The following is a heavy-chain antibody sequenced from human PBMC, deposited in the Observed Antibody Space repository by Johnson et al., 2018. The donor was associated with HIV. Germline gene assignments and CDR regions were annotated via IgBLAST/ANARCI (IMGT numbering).Heavy chain of an antibody. CDR1: GFIFSDYA. CDR2: LRYDGSNK. J-gene: IGHJ3*02. Sequence: QMLLVESGGGVVQPGRPLRLSCVASGFIFSDYAMHWVRQAPSKGLEWVAVLRYDGSNKYYADSVKGRFTISRDNSKNTLYLQMNSLRAEDTAVYYCARSLGVVGAIGKGAFDIWGQGTMVTVSS. CDR3: ARSLGVVGAIGKGAFDI. V-gene: IGHV3-30-3*01. D-gene: IGHD1-26*01.